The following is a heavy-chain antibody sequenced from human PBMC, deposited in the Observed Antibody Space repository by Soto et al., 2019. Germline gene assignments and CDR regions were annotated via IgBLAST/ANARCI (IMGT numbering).Heavy chain of an antibody. J-gene: IGHJ4*02. V-gene: IGHV3-23*01. CDR1: GFTFSSYG. CDR2: IRGDGGQT. Sequence: QPGGSLRLSCTASGFTFSSYGMGWVRQAPGKGLQWVSTIRGDGGQTHYTDSVKGRFSISRDNSENTVYLQMDSLRAEDTAMYFCARDVGLDSDDFFAYWGQGTQVTVSS. D-gene: IGHD3-9*01. CDR3: ARDVGLDSDDFFAY.